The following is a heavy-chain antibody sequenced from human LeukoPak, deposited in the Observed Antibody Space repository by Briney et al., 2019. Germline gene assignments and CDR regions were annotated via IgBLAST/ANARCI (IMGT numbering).Heavy chain of an antibody. CDR3: ATGNYRDY. Sequence: PGGSLRLSCAASGFTFSSYWIHWVRQAPGKGLVWVSRINTDASIINYADSAKGRFTISRDSAKNTLYLQMSSLRAEDTAVYYCATGNYRDYWGQGTLVTVSS. CDR2: INTDASII. J-gene: IGHJ4*02. V-gene: IGHV3-74*01. CDR1: GFTFSSYW. D-gene: IGHD1-7*01.